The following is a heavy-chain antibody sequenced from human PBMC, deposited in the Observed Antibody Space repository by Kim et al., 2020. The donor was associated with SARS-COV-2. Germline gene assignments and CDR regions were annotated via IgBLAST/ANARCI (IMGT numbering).Heavy chain of an antibody. J-gene: IGHJ5*02. CDR1: GGSFSGYY. Sequence: SETLSLTCAVYGGSFSGYYWSWIRQPPGKGLEWIGEINHSGSTNYNPSLKSRVTISVDTSKNQFSLKLSSVTAADTAVYYCARAVGAAAGSSVYNWFDPWGQGTLVTVSS. CDR3: ARAVGAAAGSSVYNWFDP. V-gene: IGHV4-34*01. D-gene: IGHD6-13*01. CDR2: INHSGST.